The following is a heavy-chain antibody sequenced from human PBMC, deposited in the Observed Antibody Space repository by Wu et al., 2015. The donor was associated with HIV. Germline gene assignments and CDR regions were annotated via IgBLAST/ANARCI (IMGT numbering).Heavy chain of an antibody. CDR3: ARGGDYCSGGSCYSFGY. CDR2: INPNSGAT. CDR1: GYTFTVYY. D-gene: IGHD2-15*01. J-gene: IGHJ4*02. Sequence: QVQLVQSGAEVKKPGTSVKVSCRTSGYTFTVYYIHWLRQAPGQGLEWMGWINPNSGATNYAEKFQGRVSVTRDTSINTADMELTRLRSDDTAIYYCARGGDYCSGGSCYSFGYWGQGSLVTVSS. V-gene: IGHV1-2*02.